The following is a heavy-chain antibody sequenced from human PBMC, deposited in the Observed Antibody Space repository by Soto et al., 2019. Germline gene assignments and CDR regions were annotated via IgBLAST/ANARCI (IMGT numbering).Heavy chain of an antibody. D-gene: IGHD3-3*01. CDR3: ARAHGITIVGVVIEYYYYGMDV. CDR1: GGSFSGYY. Sequence: SETLSLTCAVYGGSFSGYYWSWIRQPPGKGLEWIGEINHSGSTNYNPSLKSRVTISVDTSKNQFSLKLSSVTAADTSVYYCARAHGITIVGVVIEYYYYGMDVWGQGTTVTVSS. CDR2: INHSGST. J-gene: IGHJ6*02. V-gene: IGHV4-34*01.